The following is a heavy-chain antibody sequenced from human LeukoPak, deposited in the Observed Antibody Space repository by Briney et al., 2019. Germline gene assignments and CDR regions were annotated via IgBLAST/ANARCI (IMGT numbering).Heavy chain of an antibody. CDR2: IRSFSDTI. V-gene: IGHV3-48*01. Sequence: GGSLRLSCVASGITFSSYSMNWVRQAPGKGLEWVSYIRSFSDTINYVDSVKGRLTIPRDKAKHSLYLQRNSLRAEDTAVYCCARDQGGVGYWGQGTLVTVSS. CDR1: GITFSSYS. CDR3: ARDQGGVGY. J-gene: IGHJ4*02. D-gene: IGHD3-16*01.